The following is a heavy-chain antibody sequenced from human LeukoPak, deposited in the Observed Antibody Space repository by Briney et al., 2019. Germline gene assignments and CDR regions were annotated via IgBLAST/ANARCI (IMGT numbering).Heavy chain of an antibody. CDR3: ASPASGYDY. D-gene: IGHD5-12*01. CDR1: GGSIISENYF. V-gene: IGHV4-31*03. J-gene: IGHJ4*02. Sequence: SQTLSLTCTVSGGSIISENYFWSWLRQHPGKGLEWIGYIYYSGSAHYNPSLRSRVTMSVDTSENQFSLKLSSVTAADTAVYYCASPASGYDYWGQGTLVTVSS. CDR2: IYYSGSA.